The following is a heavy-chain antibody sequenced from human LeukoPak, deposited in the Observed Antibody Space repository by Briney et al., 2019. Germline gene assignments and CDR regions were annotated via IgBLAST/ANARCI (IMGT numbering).Heavy chain of an antibody. J-gene: IGHJ4*02. CDR2: INDSGST. CDR3: ARPYCSHGSCYHNFDY. V-gene: IGHV4-34*01. D-gene: IGHD2-15*01. CDR1: GGSLRDHY. Sequence: SETLSLTCSVSGGSLRDHYWSWIRQVPGKGLEWIGEINDSGSTNYNPSLEGRVTLSVDTSKNQFSLKMRSVTAADTSIYYCARPYCSHGSCYHNFDYWGQGTLATVSS.